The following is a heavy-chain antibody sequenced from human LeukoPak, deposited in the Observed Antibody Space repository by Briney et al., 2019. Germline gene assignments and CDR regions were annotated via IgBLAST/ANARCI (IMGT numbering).Heavy chain of an antibody. D-gene: IGHD2-15*01. Sequence: GGSLRLSRAVSGFTVSSNYMSWVRQAPGKGLEWVSLIHSGGTTDYADSVKDRFSISRDYSKNTVNLQINSLRAEDTAVYYCARERRYCSGDNCYSGLDYWGQGTQVTVSS. V-gene: IGHV3-53*01. CDR2: IHSGGTT. CDR3: ARERRYCSGDNCYSGLDY. CDR1: GFTVSSNY. J-gene: IGHJ4*02.